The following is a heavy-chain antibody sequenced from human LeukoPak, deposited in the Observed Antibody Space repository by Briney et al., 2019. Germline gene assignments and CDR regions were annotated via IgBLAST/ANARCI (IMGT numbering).Heavy chain of an antibody. D-gene: IGHD4-17*01. CDR3: VRSGPDFGDLPSEYYFDF. CDR2: IWYDGSNQ. Sequence: GGSLRLSCAASGFSFSSYAMHWVRQAPGKGLEWVAVIWYDGSNQYYADSVRGRFTISRDNSKNTLHLQMNSLRAEDTAAYYCVRSGPDFGDLPSEYYFDFWGQGTLVTVSS. V-gene: IGHV3-33*01. CDR1: GFSFSSYA. J-gene: IGHJ4*02.